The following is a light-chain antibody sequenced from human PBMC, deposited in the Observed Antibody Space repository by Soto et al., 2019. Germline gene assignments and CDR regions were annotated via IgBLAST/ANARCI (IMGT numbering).Light chain of an antibody. Sequence: DIQMTQSPSPLSASVGDRVTITCRASQSISTSLSWHQQKSGRAPKLLIHAASSLQSGVPSRFSGSGSGTDFTLTISSLQPEDVAVYYCQQSYSTLYTFGQGTNLEIK. J-gene: IGKJ2*01. CDR1: QSISTS. CDR3: QQSYSTLYT. CDR2: AAS. V-gene: IGKV1-39*01.